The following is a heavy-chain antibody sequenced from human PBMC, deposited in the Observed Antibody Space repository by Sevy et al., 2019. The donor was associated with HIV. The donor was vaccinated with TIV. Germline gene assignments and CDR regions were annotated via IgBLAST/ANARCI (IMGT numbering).Heavy chain of an antibody. CDR3: ARQGRYQLPAAFDI. CDR2: IYYSGST. J-gene: IGHJ3*02. Sequence: TENLSLTCTVSGGSISSYYWSCIRQPPGKGLEGIGHIYYSGSTNYNPSLKSRVTIAVDTSKNQFSLKLSSVTAADTAVYYCARQGRYQLPAAFDIWGQGTMVSVSS. CDR1: GGSISSYY. V-gene: IGHV4-59*08. D-gene: IGHD1-1*01.